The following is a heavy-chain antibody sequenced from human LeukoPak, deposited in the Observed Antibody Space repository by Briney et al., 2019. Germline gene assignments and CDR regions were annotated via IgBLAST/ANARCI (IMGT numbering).Heavy chain of an antibody. CDR2: INPNSGGT. D-gene: IGHD6-6*01. J-gene: IGHJ4*02. CDR1: GYTFTGYY. V-gene: IGHV1-2*02. CDR3: ARAVAARRLSDY. Sequence: ASVKVSCKASGYTFTGYYMHWVRQAPGQGLEWMGWINPNSGGTNYAQKFPGRVTMTRETSISTAYMERSRLRSDETAVYYCARAVAARRLSDYWGQGTLVTVSS.